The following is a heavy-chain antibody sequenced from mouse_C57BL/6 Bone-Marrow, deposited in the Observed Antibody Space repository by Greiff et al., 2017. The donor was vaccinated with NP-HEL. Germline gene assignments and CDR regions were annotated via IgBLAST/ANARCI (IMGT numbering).Heavy chain of an antibody. V-gene: IGHV3-8*01. D-gene: IGHD2-2*01. CDR2: ISYSGST. CDR1: GYSITSDY. Sequence: EVQGVESGPGLAKPSQTLSLTCSVTGYSITSDYWNWIRKFPGNKLEYMGYISYSGSTYYNPSPKSRISITRDTSKNQYYLQLNSVTTEYTATYYCARSPIWLRRNYYAMDYWGQGTSVTVSS. J-gene: IGHJ4*01. CDR3: ARSPIWLRRNYYAMDY.